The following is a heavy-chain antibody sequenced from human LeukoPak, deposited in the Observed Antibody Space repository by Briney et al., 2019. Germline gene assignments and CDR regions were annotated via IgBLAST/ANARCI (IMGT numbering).Heavy chain of an antibody. CDR3: ARNGQQVRYFQH. CDR1: GYTFTNYD. CDR2: MNPNSGNT. J-gene: IGHJ1*01. V-gene: IGHV1-8*01. D-gene: IGHD6-13*01. Sequence: ASVTVSCKASGYTFTNYDINWVRQAAGQGLEWMGWMNPNSGNTGYAQKFQGRVNMTRNTSISTAYMELSSLRSEDTAVYYCARNGQQVRYFQHWGQGTLVTVSS.